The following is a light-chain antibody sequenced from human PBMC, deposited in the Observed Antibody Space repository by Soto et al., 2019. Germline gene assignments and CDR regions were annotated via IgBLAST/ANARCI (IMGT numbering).Light chain of an antibody. CDR3: QQYNSYLWT. V-gene: IGKV1-5*03. J-gene: IGKJ1*01. CDR1: QSISSW. CDR2: RAS. Sequence: DILMTQSPSFLSASVGDIVTITCRASQSISSWLAWYQQKPGKAPKLLIYRASSLESGVPSRFSGSGSGTESTLTISSLQPDDFATYYCQQYNSYLWTFGQGTKVDIK.